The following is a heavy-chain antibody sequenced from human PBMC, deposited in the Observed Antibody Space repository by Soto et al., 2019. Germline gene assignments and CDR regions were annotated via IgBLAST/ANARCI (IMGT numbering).Heavy chain of an antibody. D-gene: IGHD3-3*01. V-gene: IGHV1-58*02. CDR1: GFTFTSSA. J-gene: IGHJ4*02. CDR3: AAGLWSGYFHFDY. CDR2: IVVGSGNT. Sequence: ASVKVSCKASGFTFTSSAMQWVRQARGQRLEWIGWIVVGSGNTNYAQKFQERVTITRDMSTSTAYMELSSLRSEDTAVYYCAAGLWSGYFHFDYWGQGTLVTVSS.